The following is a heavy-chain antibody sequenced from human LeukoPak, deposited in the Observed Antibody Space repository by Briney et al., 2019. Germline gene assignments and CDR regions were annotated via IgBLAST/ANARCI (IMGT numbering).Heavy chain of an antibody. CDR3: ARRSGHYYWHFDL. CDR2: INQDGSEK. D-gene: IGHD6-25*01. V-gene: IGHV3-7*01. J-gene: IGHJ2*01. Sequence: GGSLRLSCAASGFTFSTYWMSWVRQAPGKGLEWVANINQDGSEKYYVDSVKGRFTISRDNAKNSLYLQMNSLRVEDTAVYYCARRSGHYYWHFDLWGRGTLVTVSS. CDR1: GFTFSTYW.